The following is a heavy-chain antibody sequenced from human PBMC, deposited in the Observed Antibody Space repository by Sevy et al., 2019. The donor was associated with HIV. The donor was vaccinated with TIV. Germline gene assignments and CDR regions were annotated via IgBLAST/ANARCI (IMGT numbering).Heavy chain of an antibody. J-gene: IGHJ4*02. CDR1: GFTLDDYG. Sequence: GGSLRLSCAASGFTLDDYGMHWVRQAPGKGLEWVSGISWNSGSIGYADSVKGRFTISRDNAKNSLYLQMNSLRAEDTALYYCAKDSGDYGDSFFDYWGQGTLVTVSS. V-gene: IGHV3-9*01. CDR2: ISWNSGSI. CDR3: AKDSGDYGDSFFDY. D-gene: IGHD4-17*01.